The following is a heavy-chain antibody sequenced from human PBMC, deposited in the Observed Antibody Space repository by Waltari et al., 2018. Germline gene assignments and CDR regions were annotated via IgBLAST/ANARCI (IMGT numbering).Heavy chain of an antibody. J-gene: IGHJ6*03. CDR1: GGSISSYY. CDR2: IYTSGSP. Sequence: QVQLQESGPGLVKPSETLSLTCTVSGGSISSYYWSWIRQPAGKGLEWIGRIYTSGSPYYDPARKSRVTMSVDTSKNQFSLKLSSVTAADTAVYYCAREYYDFWSGYATDYYYYDMDVWGKGTTVTVSS. CDR3: AREYYDFWSGYATDYYYYDMDV. D-gene: IGHD3-3*01. V-gene: IGHV4-4*07.